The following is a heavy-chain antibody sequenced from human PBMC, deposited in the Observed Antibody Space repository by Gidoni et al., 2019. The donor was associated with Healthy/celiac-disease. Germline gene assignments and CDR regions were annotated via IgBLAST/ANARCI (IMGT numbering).Heavy chain of an antibody. D-gene: IGHD6-13*01. CDR3: ERGIAAGEVDY. CDR2: IYYSGST. CDR1: GGSISSSSYY. V-gene: IGHV4-39*01. Sequence: QLQLPESGPGLVKPSETLSLPCTVSGGSISSSSYYWGWNRPPPGKGLEWIGRIYYSGSTYYNPSLKSRVTISVDTAKNQCSLKLSSVTAADTAVYYCERGIAAGEVDYWGQGTLVTVSS. J-gene: IGHJ4*02.